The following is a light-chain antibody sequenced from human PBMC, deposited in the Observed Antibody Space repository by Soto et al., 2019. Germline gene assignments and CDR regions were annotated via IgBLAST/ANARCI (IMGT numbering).Light chain of an antibody. Sequence: QSALTQPASVSGSPGQSITISCTGTSSDVGDYNFVSWYQQRPGKAPRLIISDVSDRPSGVSNRFSGSKSGDTASLTISGLQAEDEADYYCSSYPHSIDIVLVVGGTKLTVL. CDR3: SSYPHSIDIVL. CDR2: DVS. CDR1: SSDVGDYNF. V-gene: IGLV2-14*03. J-gene: IGLJ2*01.